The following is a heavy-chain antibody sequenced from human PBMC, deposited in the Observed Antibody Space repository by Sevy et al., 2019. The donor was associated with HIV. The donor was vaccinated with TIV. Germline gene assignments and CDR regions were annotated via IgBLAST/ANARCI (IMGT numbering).Heavy chain of an antibody. J-gene: IGHJ4*02. CDR2: VFFSGSS. CDR1: GGSIGNNNFY. CDR3: ARNPLWPLLDNFDF. D-gene: IGHD3-10*01. V-gene: IGHV4-39*01. Sequence: SETLSLTCAVSGGSIGNNNFYWGWIRQPPGKGLEWIGSVFFSGSSYYSPSLKSRLTMSVETSRNRFSLRLSSVTAADTAVYYCARNPLWPLLDNFDFWGQGILVTVSS.